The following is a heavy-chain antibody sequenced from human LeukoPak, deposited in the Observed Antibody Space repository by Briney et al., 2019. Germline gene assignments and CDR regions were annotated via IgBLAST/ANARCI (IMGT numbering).Heavy chain of an antibody. D-gene: IGHD3-16*02. Sequence: ASVKVSCKGSGYTLTELSMHWVRQAPGKGLEWMGGFDPEDGETIYAQKFQGRVTMTEDTSTDTAYMELSSLRSEDTAVYYCATVWSTTMITFGGVIVADWFDPWGQGTLVTVSS. CDR3: ATVWSTTMITFGGVIVADWFDP. J-gene: IGHJ5*02. V-gene: IGHV1-24*01. CDR2: FDPEDGET. CDR1: GYTLTELS.